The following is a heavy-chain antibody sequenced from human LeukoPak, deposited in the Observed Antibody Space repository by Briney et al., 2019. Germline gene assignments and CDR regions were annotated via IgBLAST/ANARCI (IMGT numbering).Heavy chain of an antibody. V-gene: IGHV1-2*06. CDR3: ARESGDGSGSYDY. D-gene: IGHD3-10*01. Sequence: ASVKVSCKASGYTFTGYYIHWVRQAPGQGLEWMGRINPNSGGTNYAQKLQGRVTMTRDTSTSTAYMELSRLRSDDTAVYYCARESGDGSGSYDYWGQGTLATVSS. CDR2: INPNSGGT. J-gene: IGHJ4*02. CDR1: GYTFTGYY.